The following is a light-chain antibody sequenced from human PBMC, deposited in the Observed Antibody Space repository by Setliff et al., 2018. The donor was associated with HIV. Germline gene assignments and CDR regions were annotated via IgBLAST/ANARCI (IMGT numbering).Light chain of an antibody. CDR1: SSDVGRYNL. Sequence: QSALTQPASVSGSPGQSITISCTGTSSDVGRYNLVSWYQQHPGKAPKLIIYQASKRPSGVSNRFSGSKSGNTASLTISGLQADDEADYYCCSNTGSNTYVFGAGTKVTV. J-gene: IGLJ1*01. V-gene: IGLV2-23*01. CDR3: CSNTGSNTYV. CDR2: QAS.